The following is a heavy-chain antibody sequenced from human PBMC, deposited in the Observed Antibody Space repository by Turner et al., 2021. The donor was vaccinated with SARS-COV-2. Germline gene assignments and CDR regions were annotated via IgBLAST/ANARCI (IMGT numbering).Heavy chain of an antibody. D-gene: IGHD3-16*02. CDR1: GGSIRSSSYY. J-gene: IGHJ5*02. V-gene: IGHV4-39*01. CDR2: IYYSGST. CDR3: ARGRIMITFGGVIPNWFDP. Sequence: QLQLQESGPGLVKPSETLSLTCTVSGGSIRSSSYYWGWFRQPPWKGLEWIGSIYYSGSTYYNPSLKSRVTISVDTSKNQFSLKLSSGTAADTAVYYCARGRIMITFGGVIPNWFDPWGQGTLVTVYS.